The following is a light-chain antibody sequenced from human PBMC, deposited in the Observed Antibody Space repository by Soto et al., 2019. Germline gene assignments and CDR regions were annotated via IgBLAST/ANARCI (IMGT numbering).Light chain of an antibody. CDR2: DAS. CDR3: QQRSSSPVT. V-gene: IGKV3-11*01. CDR1: QSVSSY. Sequence: EIVLTQSPAPLSLSPGERATLSCRASQSVSSYLAWYQQKPGQAPRLLIYDASNRTTGIPARFSGSGSGTDFTLTISSLEPEDFAVYYCQQRSSSPVTFGPGTKVDIK. J-gene: IGKJ3*01.